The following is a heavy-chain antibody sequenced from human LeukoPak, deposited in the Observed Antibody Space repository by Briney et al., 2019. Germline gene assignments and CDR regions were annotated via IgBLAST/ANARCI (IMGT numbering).Heavy chain of an antibody. CDR3: ARDSGTTGEVKFDP. CDR1: EGSISRYY. J-gene: IGHJ5*02. V-gene: IGHV4-4*07. CDR2: VYTSGST. D-gene: IGHD3-10*01. Sequence: SETLSLTCTVSEGSISRYYWSWIRQPAGKGLEWIGRVYTSGSTTYNPSLKSRVTMSIDTSKNQFSLKVSSVTAADTAVYYCARDSGTTGEVKFDPWGQGTLVTVSS.